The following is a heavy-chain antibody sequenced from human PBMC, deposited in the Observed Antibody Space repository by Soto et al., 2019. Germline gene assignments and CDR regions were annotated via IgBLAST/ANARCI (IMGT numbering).Heavy chain of an antibody. Sequence: PGGSLRLSCSASGFTFSSYAIHWVRQAPGKGLEYVSAISSNGGSTYYADSVKGRFTISRDNSKNTLYLQMSSLRAEDTAVYYCVKEEGYSYGFRYFDYWGQGTLVTVSS. D-gene: IGHD5-18*01. CDR2: ISSNGGST. V-gene: IGHV3-64D*06. J-gene: IGHJ4*02. CDR1: GFTFSSYA. CDR3: VKEEGYSYGFRYFDY.